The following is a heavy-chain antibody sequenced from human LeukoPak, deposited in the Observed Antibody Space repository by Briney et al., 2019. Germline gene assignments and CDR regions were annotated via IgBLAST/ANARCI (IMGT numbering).Heavy chain of an antibody. V-gene: IGHV1-8*03. Sequence: GESLKISCKGSGYSFTSYDINWVRQATGQGLEWMGWMNPNSGNTGYAQKFQGRVTITRNTSISTAYMELSSLRSEDTAVYYCARVFFYYYYMDVWGKGTTVTVSS. CDR1: GYSFTSYD. CDR2: MNPNSGNT. D-gene: IGHD2/OR15-2a*01. CDR3: ARVFFYYYYMDV. J-gene: IGHJ6*03.